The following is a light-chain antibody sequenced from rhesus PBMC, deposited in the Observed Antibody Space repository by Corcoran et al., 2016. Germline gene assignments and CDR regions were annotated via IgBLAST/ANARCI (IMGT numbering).Light chain of an antibody. V-gene: IGLV2S9*01. Sequence: QSALTQPPSVSKSLGQWVTISCTGTNSDIGGYNDVSWYQQPPGTAPRLLIYDVSKRPSGVSDRFSGSKSGNTASLIISGLQAEDEAYYYCCSYGSGGPYIFGAGTRLTVL. CDR2: DVS. CDR3: CSYGSGGPYI. J-gene: IGLJ1*01. CDR1: NSDIGGYND.